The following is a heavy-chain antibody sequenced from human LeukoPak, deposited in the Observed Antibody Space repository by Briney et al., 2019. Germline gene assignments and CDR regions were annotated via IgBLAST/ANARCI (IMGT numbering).Heavy chain of an antibody. Sequence: PSETLSLTCTVSGGSISSYYWSWIRQPPGKGLEWIGYIYYSGSTKYNSSLKSRVTISVDTSKNQFSLKLSSVTAADTAVYYCVRGNYYFDYWGQGALVTVSS. CDR1: GGSISSYY. CDR3: VRGNYYFDY. J-gene: IGHJ4*02. D-gene: IGHD1-7*01. CDR2: IYYSGST. V-gene: IGHV4-59*08.